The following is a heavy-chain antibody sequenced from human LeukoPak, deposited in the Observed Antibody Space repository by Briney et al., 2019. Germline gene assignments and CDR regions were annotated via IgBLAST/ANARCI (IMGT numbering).Heavy chain of an antibody. V-gene: IGHV4-39*01. J-gene: IGHJ4*02. CDR2: IYYSGST. D-gene: IGHD6-19*01. CDR3: ARRFGSGWFPRGFDY. CDR1: GGSISSSSYY. Sequence: SETLSLTCTVSGGSISSSSYYWGWIRQPPGKGLEWIGSIYYSGSTYYNPSLKSRVTISVDTSKNQFSLKLSSVTAADTAAYYCARRFGSGWFPRGFDYWGQGTLVTVSS.